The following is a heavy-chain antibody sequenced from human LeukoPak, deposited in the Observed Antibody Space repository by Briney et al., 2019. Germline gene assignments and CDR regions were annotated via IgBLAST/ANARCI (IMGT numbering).Heavy chain of an antibody. J-gene: IGHJ4*02. CDR1: GGSFSGYF. CDR2: INHGGFT. V-gene: IGHV4-34*01. CDR3: ARGSAYDYLWESHRYSGCYFDS. Sequence: SETLSLTCAVSGGSFSGYFWSWIRQPPGRGLEWIGQINHGGFTTYNSRLTSRVTLSVATSNKQFSLRLSSVNAADTAVYYCARGSAYDYLWESHRYSGCYFDSWGQGSLVTVSS. D-gene: IGHD3-16*02.